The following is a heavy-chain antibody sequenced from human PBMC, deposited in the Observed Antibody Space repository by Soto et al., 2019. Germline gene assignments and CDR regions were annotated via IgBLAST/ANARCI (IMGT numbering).Heavy chain of an antibody. CDR1: GVSLTSGTYY. J-gene: IGHJ4*02. V-gene: IGHV4-31*03. CDR2: IFYSGST. CDR3: ASTEDFFDY. Sequence: SETLSLTCSVSGVSLTSGTYYWSWIRQHPGNGLEWIGYIFYSGSTDYNPSLKSRVNISVDTSKNQFSLKLSSVTAADTAVYYCASTEDFFDYWGQGTLVTV.